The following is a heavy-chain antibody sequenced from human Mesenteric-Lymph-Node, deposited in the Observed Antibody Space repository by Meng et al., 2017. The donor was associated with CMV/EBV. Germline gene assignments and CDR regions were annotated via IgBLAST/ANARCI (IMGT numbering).Heavy chain of an antibody. CDR3: ARGPTLNYDILTGYYYFDY. J-gene: IGHJ4*02. CDR1: SNYY. Sequence: SNYYWTWIRQPPGKGLEWIGEIKHSGSTNYNPSLKSRVTISVDTSKNQFFLRLSSVTAADTAVYYCARGPTLNYDILTGYYYFDYWGQGTLVTVSS. CDR2: IKHSGST. D-gene: IGHD3-9*01. V-gene: IGHV4-34*01.